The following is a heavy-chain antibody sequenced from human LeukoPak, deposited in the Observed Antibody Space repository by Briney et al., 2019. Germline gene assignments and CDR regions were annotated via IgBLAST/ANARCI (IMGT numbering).Heavy chain of an antibody. CDR2: IKQDGSEK. J-gene: IGHJ4*02. Sequence: GGSLRLSCAASGFTFRNFWMSWVRQAPGKGLEWLANIKQDGSEKYYVDSVKGRFTISRDNAKNSQYLQMNSLRAEDTALYYCASLGYWGQGTLITVSS. D-gene: IGHD3-16*01. V-gene: IGHV3-7*01. CDR1: GFTFRNFW. CDR3: ASLGY.